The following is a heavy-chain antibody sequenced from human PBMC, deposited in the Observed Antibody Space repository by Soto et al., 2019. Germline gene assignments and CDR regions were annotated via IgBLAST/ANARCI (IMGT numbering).Heavy chain of an antibody. D-gene: IGHD2-2*01. CDR2: IIPIFGTT. V-gene: IGHV1-69*13. CDR1: GGTFSDYA. Sequence: SVKVSCKASGGTFSDYAISWVRQAPGQGLEWMGGIIPIFGTTNYAQKFQGKIKITADESTSTVYMELSSLRSEDTAVYYCARVKGIVLEPAAFYGMDVWGQGTTVTVSS. CDR3: ARVKGIVLEPAAFYGMDV. J-gene: IGHJ6*02.